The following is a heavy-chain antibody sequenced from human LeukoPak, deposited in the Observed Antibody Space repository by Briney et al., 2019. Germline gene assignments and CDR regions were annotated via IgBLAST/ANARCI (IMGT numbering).Heavy chain of an antibody. Sequence: PSETLSLTCTVSGGSISSSSYYWGWIRQPPGKGLEWIGSIYYSGSTYYNPSLKSRVSISVDTSKNQFSLNLISVTAADTAVYYCARDGYNFHSFDFWGQGSLVTVSS. J-gene: IGHJ4*02. V-gene: IGHV4-39*07. CDR1: GGSISSSSYY. CDR3: ARDGYNFHSFDF. CDR2: IYYSGST. D-gene: IGHD5-24*01.